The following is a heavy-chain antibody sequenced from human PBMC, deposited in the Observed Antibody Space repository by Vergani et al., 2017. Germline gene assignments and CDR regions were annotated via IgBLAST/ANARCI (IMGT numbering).Heavy chain of an antibody. J-gene: IGHJ2*01. CDR3: ARESWDTAMEQINWYFDL. CDR1: GFTFSSYS. Sequence: EVQLVESGGGLVKPGGSLRLSCAASGFTFSSYSMNWVRQAPGKGLEWVSSISSSSSYIYYADSVKGRFTISRDNAKNSLYLQMNSLRAGDTAVYYCARESWDTAMEQINWYFDLWGRGTLVTVSS. CDR2: ISSSSSYI. D-gene: IGHD5-18*01. V-gene: IGHV3-21*01.